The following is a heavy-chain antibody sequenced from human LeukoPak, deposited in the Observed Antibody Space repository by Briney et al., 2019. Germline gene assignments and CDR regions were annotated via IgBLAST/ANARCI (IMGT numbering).Heavy chain of an antibody. Sequence: SETLSLTCTVSGGSVSSGSYYWSWIRQPPGRGLEWIGYISYTGSTNYNPSLKSRITISVDTSKNQFALKLSSVTAADTAVYYCARDRIVSSAFDIWGQGTMVTVSS. J-gene: IGHJ3*02. D-gene: IGHD5/OR15-5a*01. CDR3: ARDRIVSSAFDI. CDR2: ISYTGST. V-gene: IGHV4-61*01. CDR1: GGSVSSGSYY.